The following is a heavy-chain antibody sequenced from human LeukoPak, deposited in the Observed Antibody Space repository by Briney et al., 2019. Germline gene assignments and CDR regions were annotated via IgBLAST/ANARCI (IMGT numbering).Heavy chain of an antibody. V-gene: IGHV1-69*13. CDR1: GGTFSSYA. CDR2: IIPIFGTA. D-gene: IGHD3-10*01. Sequence: SVKVSCKASGGTFSSYAISWVRQAPGQGLEWMGGIIPIFGTANYAQKFQGRVTITADESTSIAYMELSSLRSEDTAVYYCARLGGITMVRGVIRDYYYYYGMDVWGKGTTVTVSS. J-gene: IGHJ6*04. CDR3: ARLGGITMVRGVIRDYYYYYGMDV.